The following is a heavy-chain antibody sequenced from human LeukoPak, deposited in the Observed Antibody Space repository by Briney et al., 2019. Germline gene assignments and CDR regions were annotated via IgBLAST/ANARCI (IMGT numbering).Heavy chain of an antibody. J-gene: IGHJ4*02. CDR3: ARDEAPGGY. D-gene: IGHD3-10*01. V-gene: IGHV3-21*01. CDR2: ISSTSTHI. CDR1: GFTFNTYS. Sequence: GGSLRLSCAASGFTFNTYSMNWVRQAPGKGLEWVSSISSTSTHIKYADSVKGRFTISRDNAKNSLYLQINSLRAEDTAVYYCARDEAPGGYWGQGTLVTASS.